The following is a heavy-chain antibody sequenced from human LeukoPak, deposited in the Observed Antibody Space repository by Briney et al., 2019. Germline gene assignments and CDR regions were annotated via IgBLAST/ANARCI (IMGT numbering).Heavy chain of an antibody. CDR3: ARGAYSSGWYLEY. CDR2: IYYSGTT. J-gene: IGHJ4*02. V-gene: IGHV4-59*01. Sequence: SETLSLTCTASGGSISNYYWIWIQQPPGKGLEWIGYIYYSGTTKYNPSLKSRATISVDTSKNQFSLNLNSVTAADTAVYYCARGAYSSGWYLEYWGQGTLVTVSS. D-gene: IGHD6-19*01. CDR1: GGSISNYY.